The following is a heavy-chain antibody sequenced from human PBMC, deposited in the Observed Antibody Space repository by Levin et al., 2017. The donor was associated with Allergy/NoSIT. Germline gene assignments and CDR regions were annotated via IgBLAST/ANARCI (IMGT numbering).Heavy chain of an antibody. CDR1: GYSFNNW. V-gene: IGHV5-51*01. Sequence: PGGSLRLSCRGSGYSFNNWIGWVRQMPGKGLEWMGIIHPVDSNTKYSPSFQGQVTISADKAISTAYLQWSSLKDSDTAMYYCTRHPSMNTWDYFDYWGQGTLVTVSS. D-gene: IGHD2/OR15-2a*01. CDR2: IHPVDSNT. J-gene: IGHJ4*02. CDR3: TRHPSMNTWDYFDY.